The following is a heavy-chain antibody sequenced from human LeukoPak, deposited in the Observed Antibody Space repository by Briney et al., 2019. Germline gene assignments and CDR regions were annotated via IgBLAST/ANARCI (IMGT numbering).Heavy chain of an antibody. CDR1: EFTFDDYA. CDR3: AKSRGQWLVY. CDR2: ISSSSSYI. D-gene: IGHD6-19*01. J-gene: IGHJ4*02. Sequence: GGSLRLSCTASEFTFDDYAMSWVRQAPGRGLEWVSSISSSSSYIYYADSVKGRFTISRDNAKNSLYLQMNSLRAEDTAVYYCAKSRGQWLVYWGQGTLVTVSS. V-gene: IGHV3-21*04.